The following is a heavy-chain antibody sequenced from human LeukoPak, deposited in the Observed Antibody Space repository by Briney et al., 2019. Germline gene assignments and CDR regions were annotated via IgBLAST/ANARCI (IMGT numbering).Heavy chain of an antibody. CDR1: GFTFSSYE. CDR2: ITDSGSTI. D-gene: IGHD6-13*01. Sequence: PGGSLRLSCAASGFTFSSYEMDWVRQAPGKGLAWVSYITDSGSTIYYADSVKGRFNISRDNAKNSLYLQMNSLRAEDTAVYYCASSRGSWPDYFDYWGQGTLVTVSS. V-gene: IGHV3-48*03. J-gene: IGHJ4*02. CDR3: ASSRGSWPDYFDY.